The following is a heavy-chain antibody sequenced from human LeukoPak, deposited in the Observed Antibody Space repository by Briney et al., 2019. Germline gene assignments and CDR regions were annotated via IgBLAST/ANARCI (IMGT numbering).Heavy chain of an antibody. CDR2: MSVDDDIR. J-gene: IGHJ4*02. CDR1: GHTFATYG. D-gene: IGHD2/OR15-2a*01. Sequence: EASVKVSCKASGHTFATYGVSWVRQAPGQGLEWLAWMSVDDDIRNYAQKVQGRVTLTTDTSASTAYMEMTNLRSDDTAVYYSTSGLGPISFDYWGQGSLVTVSS. CDR3: TSGLGPISFDY. V-gene: IGHV1-18*01.